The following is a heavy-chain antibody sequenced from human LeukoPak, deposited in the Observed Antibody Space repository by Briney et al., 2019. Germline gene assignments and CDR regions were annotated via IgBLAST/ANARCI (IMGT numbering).Heavy chain of an antibody. Sequence: GGSLRLSCAASGFPFNSYVMTWVRQPPAQGLERDSVISGSGGLTYHADAVKGRFTVSRDNSKNTLYLQMNSLRAEDTAVYSCAKGYYDYIWGSYRSDAFDIWGQGTMVTVSS. V-gene: IGHV3-23*01. CDR3: AKGYYDYIWGSYRSDAFDI. J-gene: IGHJ3*02. D-gene: IGHD3-16*02. CDR2: ISGSGGLT. CDR1: GFPFNSYV.